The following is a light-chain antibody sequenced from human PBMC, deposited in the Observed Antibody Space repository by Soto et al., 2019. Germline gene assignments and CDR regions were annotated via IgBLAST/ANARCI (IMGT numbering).Light chain of an antibody. CDR1: QSVSSSY. V-gene: IGKV3-20*01. Sequence: EIVLTQSPGTLSLSPGERATLSCRASQSVSSSYLAWYQHKPGQAPRLLIYGASSRATGIPDRFSGSGSGTDFTHTINRLEPEDFAVYYCQQYGSSPHTFGQGTKLEIK. J-gene: IGKJ2*01. CDR3: QQYGSSPHT. CDR2: GAS.